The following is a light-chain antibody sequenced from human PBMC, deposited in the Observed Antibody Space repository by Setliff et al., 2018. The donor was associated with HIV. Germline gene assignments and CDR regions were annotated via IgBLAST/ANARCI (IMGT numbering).Light chain of an antibody. CDR3: QQYGTSPPT. V-gene: IGKV3-20*01. Sequence: DIVLTQSPGTLSLSPGESATVSCRAGQSVPINSLAWYQHKRAQAPRLLISGASTRATDIPDRFNGTGSGTDFTLTISRLEPEDFAVYYCQQYGTSPPTFGQGTKVDIK. CDR1: QSVPINS. J-gene: IGKJ1*01. CDR2: GAS.